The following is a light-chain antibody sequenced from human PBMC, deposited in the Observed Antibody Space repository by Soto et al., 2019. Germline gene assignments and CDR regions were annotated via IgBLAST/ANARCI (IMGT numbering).Light chain of an antibody. CDR1: QSVSNTY. CDR3: QQYGSSGT. J-gene: IGKJ1*01. CDR2: GAS. Sequence: EIVLTPSPGTLSLSPGERATLSCRASQSVSNTYLAWYQQKPGQAPRLLIYGASNRATGIPDRLSGSGSGTDFTLTISRLEPEDFAGYYCQQYGSSGTFGQGTKVDIK. V-gene: IGKV3-20*01.